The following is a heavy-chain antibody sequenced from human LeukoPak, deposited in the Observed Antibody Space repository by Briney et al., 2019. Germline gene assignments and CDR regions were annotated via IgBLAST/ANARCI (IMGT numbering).Heavy chain of an antibody. Sequence: GGSLKLSCATSGFTFNNYNMNWVRQAPGRALEWVSSITSSGTYIFYADSVKGRFTISRDNAKNSLYLQMNSLGPEDTAVYYCAELGITMIGGVWGKGTTVTISS. D-gene: IGHD3-10*02. J-gene: IGHJ6*04. CDR3: AELGITMIGGV. V-gene: IGHV3-21*01. CDR2: ITSSGTYI. CDR1: GFTFNNYN.